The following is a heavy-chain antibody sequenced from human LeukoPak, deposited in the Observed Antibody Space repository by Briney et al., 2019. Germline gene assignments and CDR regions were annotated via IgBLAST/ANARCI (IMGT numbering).Heavy chain of an antibody. J-gene: IGHJ4*02. V-gene: IGHV4-59*08. CDR3: ARRVSGWFYFDF. CDR2: IYNSGTT. Sequence: SETLSLTCTVSGGSISSYYWSRIRQPPGQGLEWIGHIYNSGTTKYNPSLKSRVTISADTSKNQFSLKLSSVTAADTAVYYCARRVSGWFYFDFWGQGTLVTVSS. CDR1: GGSISSYY. D-gene: IGHD6-19*01.